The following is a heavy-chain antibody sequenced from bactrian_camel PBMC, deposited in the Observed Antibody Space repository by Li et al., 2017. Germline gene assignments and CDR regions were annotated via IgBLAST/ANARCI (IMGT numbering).Heavy chain of an antibody. V-gene: IGHV3S10*01. CDR3: AAFCCGGHWSFKY. Sequence: DVQLVESGGGLVQPGESLKLSCATSGFTFSTHMSWVRQAPGKGLEWVSTIYVDGTTYYADSVKGRFAISRDNAKNTVYLQMNSLKPEDTAMYYCAAFCCGGHWSFKYWGQGTQVTVS. CDR2: IYVDGTT. J-gene: IGHJ4*01. D-gene: IGHD7*01. CDR1: GFTFSTH.